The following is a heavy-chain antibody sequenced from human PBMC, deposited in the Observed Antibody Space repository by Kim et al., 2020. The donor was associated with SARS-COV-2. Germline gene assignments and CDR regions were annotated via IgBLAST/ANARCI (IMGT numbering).Heavy chain of an antibody. CDR3: AKDLYSTGGGMDV. D-gene: IGHD6-19*01. Sequence: GGSLRLSCAASGFTFDDYAMHWVRQAPGKGLEWVSGISWNSGSIGYADSVKGRFTISRDNAKNSLYLQMNSLRAEDTALYYCAKDLYSTGGGMDVWGQG. CDR1: GFTFDDYA. J-gene: IGHJ6*02. CDR2: ISWNSGSI. V-gene: IGHV3-9*01.